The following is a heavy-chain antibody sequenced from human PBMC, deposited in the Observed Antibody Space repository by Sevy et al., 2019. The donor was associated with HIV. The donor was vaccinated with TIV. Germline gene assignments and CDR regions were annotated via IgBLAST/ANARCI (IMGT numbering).Heavy chain of an antibody. CDR1: AFTFSFYA. J-gene: IGHJ6*02. CDR3: AREGLVPTATPDRYYFYGMDI. CDR2: ISYNGNNK. Sequence: GGSLRLSCAGSAFTFSFYAMHWVRQAPGKGLEWVAVISYNGNNKKYVDSVKGRFTISRDNSKNTVYLQMNSLRGEDTAAYYCAREGLVPTATPDRYYFYGMDIWGQGTTVTVSS. D-gene: IGHD2-2*01. V-gene: IGHV3-30*04.